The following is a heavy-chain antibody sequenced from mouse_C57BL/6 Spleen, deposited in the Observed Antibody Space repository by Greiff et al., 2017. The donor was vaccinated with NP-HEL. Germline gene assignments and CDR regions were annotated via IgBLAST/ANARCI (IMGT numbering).Heavy chain of an antibody. CDR3: ARSIGCYYGSSYY. J-gene: IGHJ2*01. CDR2: IYPSDSET. D-gene: IGHD1-1*01. CDR1: GYTFTSYW. Sequence: QVQLQQSGAELVRPGSSVKLSCKASGYTFTSYWMDWVKQRPGQGLEWIGNIYPSDSETHYNQKFKDKATLTVDKSSSTAYMQLSSLTSEDSSVYFCARSIGCYYGSSYYWGPGTTLTVSS. V-gene: IGHV1-61*01.